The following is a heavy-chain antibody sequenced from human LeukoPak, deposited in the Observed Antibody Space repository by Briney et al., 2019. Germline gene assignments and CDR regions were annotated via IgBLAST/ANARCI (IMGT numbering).Heavy chain of an antibody. V-gene: IGHV4-59*08. CDR3: ARHRAYSSSSPFDY. D-gene: IGHD6-6*01. CDR1: GGSISSLY. J-gene: IGHJ4*02. Sequence: SETLSLTCSVSGGSISSLYWSWIRQPPGKGLEWIGYIYYTGSTNYNPSLKSRVTMFVDMSKNQFSLRLSSVTAADTAVYYCARHRAYSSSSPFDYWGQGTLATVSS. CDR2: IYYTGST.